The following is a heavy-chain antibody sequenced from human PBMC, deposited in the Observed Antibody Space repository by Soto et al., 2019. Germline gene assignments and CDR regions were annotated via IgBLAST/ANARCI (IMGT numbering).Heavy chain of an antibody. CDR3: ARSARDYYGSSGHIVRYFDL. CDR1: GFTFSSYD. J-gene: IGHJ2*01. CDR2: IGTAGDT. V-gene: IGHV3-13*01. D-gene: IGHD3-22*01. Sequence: GGSLRLSCAASGFTFSSYDMHWVRQATGKGLEWVSAIGTAGDTYYPGSVKGRFTISRENAKNSLYLQMNSLRAGDTAVYYCARSARDYYGSSGHIVRYFDLWGRGTLVTVSS.